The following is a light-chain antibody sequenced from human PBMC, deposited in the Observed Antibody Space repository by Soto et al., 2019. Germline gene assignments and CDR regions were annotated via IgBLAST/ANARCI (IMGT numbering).Light chain of an antibody. J-gene: IGLJ1*01. CDR1: SSNVGAYNL. CDR2: EGS. Sequence: QTVVAQPASVSGSPGQSITISCTGSSSNVGAYNLVSWYQQHPGKAPELMIYEGSKRPPGISSRFSGSKSGNTASLTISGLQAEDEADYYCSSYAGNSYVFGPGTKVTVL. V-gene: IGLV2-23*01. CDR3: SSYAGNSYV.